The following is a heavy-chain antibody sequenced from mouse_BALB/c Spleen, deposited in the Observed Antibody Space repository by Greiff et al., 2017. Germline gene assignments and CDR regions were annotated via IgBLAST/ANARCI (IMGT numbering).Heavy chain of an antibody. CDR3: ARPYGNYWYFDV. CDR1: GFTFSSYA. V-gene: IGHV5-9-1*01. Sequence: EVMLVESGGGLVKPGGSLKLSCAASGFTFSSYAMSWVLQTPEKRLEWVATISSGGSYTYYPDSVKGRFTISRDNAKNTLYLQMSSLRSEDTAMYYCARPYGNYWYFDVWGAGTTVTVSS. CDR2: ISSGGSYT. D-gene: IGHD2-10*02. J-gene: IGHJ1*01.